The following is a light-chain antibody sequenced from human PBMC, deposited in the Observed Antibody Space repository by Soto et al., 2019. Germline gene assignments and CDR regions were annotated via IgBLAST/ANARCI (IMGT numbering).Light chain of an antibody. V-gene: IGKV3-15*01. CDR1: QSVSSN. CDR2: GAS. J-gene: IGKJ3*01. CDR3: QQYNNWPPGIFT. Sequence: EIVMTQSPATLSVSPGERATLSCRASQSVSSNLAWYQQKPGQAPRLLIYGASTRATGIPARFSGSGSGTEFTLTISSLQSEDFAVYYCQQYNNWPPGIFTFDPGTKVDIK.